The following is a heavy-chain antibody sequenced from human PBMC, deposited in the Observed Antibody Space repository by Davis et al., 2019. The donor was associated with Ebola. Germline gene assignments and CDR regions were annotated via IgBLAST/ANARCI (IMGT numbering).Heavy chain of an antibody. V-gene: IGHV1-2*02. CDR2: VYPKSGGT. CDR1: GYSFIGYH. CDR3: ARVLRLGELSFHY. Sequence: ASVKVSCKASGYSFIGYHIHWMRQAPGQGLEWMGWVYPKSGGTDSAQKFQGRVTMTSDTSITTAYMELSSLTSDDTAVYYCARVLRLGELSFHYWGQGTLVTVSS. D-gene: IGHD3-16*02. J-gene: IGHJ4*02.